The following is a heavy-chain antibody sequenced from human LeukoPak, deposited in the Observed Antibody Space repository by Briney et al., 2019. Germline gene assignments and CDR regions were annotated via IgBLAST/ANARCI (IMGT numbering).Heavy chain of an antibody. J-gene: IGHJ5*02. CDR3: AGGKSPKYDFWSGYRGRGNWFNP. CDR1: GGSFSGYY. V-gene: IGHV4-34*01. D-gene: IGHD3-3*01. CDR2: INHSGST. Sequence: PSETLSLTCAVYGGSFSGYYWSWIRQPPGKGLEWIGEINHSGSTNYNPSLKSRVTISVDTSKNQFSLKLSSVTAADTAVYYCAGGKSPKYDFWSGYRGRGNWFNPWGQGTLVTVSS.